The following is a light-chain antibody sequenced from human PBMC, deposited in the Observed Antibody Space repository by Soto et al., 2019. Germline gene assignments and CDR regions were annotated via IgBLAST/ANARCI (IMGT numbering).Light chain of an antibody. CDR2: GAS. Sequence: EIVLTQSPGTLSLSPGERATLSCRASQSVSSSYLAWYQQKPGQAPRLLVHGASTRASGIPDRFTGSGSGTDFTLTFRRLEPEDFAVYYCQQYGGSPMYTFGQGTKLEIK. CDR1: QSVSSSY. V-gene: IGKV3-20*01. J-gene: IGKJ2*01. CDR3: QQYGGSPMYT.